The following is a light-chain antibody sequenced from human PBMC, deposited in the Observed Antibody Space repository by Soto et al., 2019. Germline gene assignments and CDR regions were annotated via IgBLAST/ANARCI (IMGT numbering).Light chain of an antibody. CDR1: SSDIGAGYD. J-gene: IGLJ1*01. CDR2: GNS. CDR3: QSYDSSLSAYV. Sequence: VLTQPPSVSGAPGQRVTISCTGSSSDIGAGYDVHWYQQLPGAAPKLLIYGNSDRPSGVPDRFSGSKSGTSSSLAITGLQAEDEADYYCQSYDSSLSAYVFGTGTKVTGL. V-gene: IGLV1-40*01.